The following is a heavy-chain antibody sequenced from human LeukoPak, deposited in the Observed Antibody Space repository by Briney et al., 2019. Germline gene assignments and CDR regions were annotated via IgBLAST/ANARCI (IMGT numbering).Heavy chain of an antibody. CDR3: ARSIPYGTTWYGRSDY. D-gene: IGHD6-13*01. CDR1: GFPFSSYS. CDR2: IKPDGTTK. J-gene: IGHJ4*02. V-gene: IGHV3-7*03. Sequence: TGGSLRLSCAASGFPFSSYSMTRVRQAPGKGLEWVANIKPDGTTKFYVDSVKGRFTISRDNALNSLYLQMNSLRAEDTAIYYCARSIPYGTTWYGRSDYWGQGTLVTVSS.